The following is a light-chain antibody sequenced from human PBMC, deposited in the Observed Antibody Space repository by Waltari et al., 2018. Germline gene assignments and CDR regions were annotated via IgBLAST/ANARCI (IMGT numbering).Light chain of an antibody. V-gene: IGKV3-15*01. J-gene: IGKJ1*01. CDR3: QQYNLWPPWT. Sequence: EIVMTQSPATLSVSPGARATLSCRASHSISSHLAWYQPKPGQAPRLLLYGASPRATGIPARFSGSGSGTEFTLTINSLQSEDVAVYYCQQYNLWPPWTFGQGTKVEIK. CDR1: HSISSH. CDR2: GAS.